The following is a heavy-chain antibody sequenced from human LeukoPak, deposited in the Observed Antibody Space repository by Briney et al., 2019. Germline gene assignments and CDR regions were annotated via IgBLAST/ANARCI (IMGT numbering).Heavy chain of an antibody. J-gene: IGHJ5*02. CDR2: IYTSGST. CDR3: ARDSGQYCSSTSCSLDP. CDR1: GGSISSGSYY. D-gene: IGHD2-2*01. Sequence: SETLSLTCTVSGGSISSGSYYWSWIRQPAGKGLEWIGRIYTSGSTNYNPSLKSRVTISVDTSKNQFSLKLSSVTAADTAVYYCARDSGQYCSSTSCSLDPWGQGTLVTVSS. V-gene: IGHV4-61*02.